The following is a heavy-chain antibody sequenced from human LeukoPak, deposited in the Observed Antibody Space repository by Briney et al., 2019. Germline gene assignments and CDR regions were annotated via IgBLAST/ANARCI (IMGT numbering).Heavy chain of an antibody. CDR1: GFTFSSYW. CDR3: ARGGDYYDSSGYFWRPAEIDY. D-gene: IGHD3-22*01. J-gene: IGHJ4*02. CDR2: INRDGSTT. V-gene: IGHV3-74*03. Sequence: QPGGSLRLSCAASGFTFSSYWMHWVRQAPGKGLVWVSRINRDGSTTTYADSVKGRFTVSRDNAKNTLNLQMNSLRAEDTAVYYRARGGDYYDSSGYFWRPAEIDYWGQGTLVTVSS.